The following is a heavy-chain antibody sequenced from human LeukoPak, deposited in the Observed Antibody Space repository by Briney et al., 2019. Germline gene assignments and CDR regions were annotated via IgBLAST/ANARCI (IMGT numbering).Heavy chain of an antibody. J-gene: IGHJ4*02. CDR1: GFTFSSTW. CDR2: ITSGGSST. CDR3: ARDRYYIFDY. D-gene: IGHD3-10*01. Sequence: GGSLRLSCAASGFTFSSTWMNWVRQGPGKGLEWVSRITSGGSSTIHADSVKGRFTISRDNAKSTVYLQMNSLRAEDTAVYFCARDRYYIFDYWGQGAPVTVSS. V-gene: IGHV3-74*01.